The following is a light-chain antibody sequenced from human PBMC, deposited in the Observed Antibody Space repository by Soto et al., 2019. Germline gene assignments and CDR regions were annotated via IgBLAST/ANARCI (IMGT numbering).Light chain of an antibody. CDR2: AAS. CDR1: QGIRHQ. Sequence: DIQVTQSPSSLSASVGDRVTITCQTSQGIRHQLAWFQLKPGKAPKSLNYAASSLQSGVPSRFSGSGSERDFTLTISSLQPEDFATYYCQQYNAYPLTFGGGTKVEI. CDR3: QQYNAYPLT. V-gene: IGKV1-16*01. J-gene: IGKJ4*01.